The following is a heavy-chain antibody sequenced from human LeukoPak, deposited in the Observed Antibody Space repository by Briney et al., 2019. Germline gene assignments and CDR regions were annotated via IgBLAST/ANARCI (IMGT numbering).Heavy chain of an antibody. D-gene: IGHD5-24*01. J-gene: IGHJ4*02. CDR2: ISSGSDTI. CDR3: ARATRNGYDY. V-gene: IGHV3-48*04. Sequence: GGSLRLSCAASGFTFRIYGMNWVRQAPGKGPEWVSYISSGSDTIYYADSAKGRFTMSRDNAKNSLFLQMNSLRAEDTAVYYCARATRNGYDYWGQGTLVTVSS. CDR1: GFTFRIYG.